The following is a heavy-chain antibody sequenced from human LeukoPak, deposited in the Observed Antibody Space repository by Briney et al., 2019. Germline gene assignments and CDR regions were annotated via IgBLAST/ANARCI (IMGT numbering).Heavy chain of an antibody. CDR3: ARATGTPEYYYYYYMDV. V-gene: IGHV3-7*04. Sequence: PGGSLRLSCAASGFPFSSFAMAWVRQAPGKGLEWVANIKQDGSEKYYVDSVKGRFTISRDNAKNSLYLQMNSLRAEDTAVYYCARATGTPEYYYYYYMDVWGKGTTVTVSS. D-gene: IGHD1-1*01. CDR1: GFPFSSFA. CDR2: IKQDGSEK. J-gene: IGHJ6*03.